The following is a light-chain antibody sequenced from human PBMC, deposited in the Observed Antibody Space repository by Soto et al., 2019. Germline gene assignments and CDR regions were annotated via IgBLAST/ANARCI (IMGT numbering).Light chain of an antibody. V-gene: IGKV3-15*01. CDR2: GAS. J-gene: IGKJ5*01. Sequence: EIVMTQSPATLSVSPGERATLSCRASQSVSSNLAWYQQKPGQAPRLLIYGASTRATDIPARFTGSGSGTEFTLTISSRQSEDFAVYYCQQYNNWPPTFGQGTRLEIK. CDR3: QQYNNWPPT. CDR1: QSVSSN.